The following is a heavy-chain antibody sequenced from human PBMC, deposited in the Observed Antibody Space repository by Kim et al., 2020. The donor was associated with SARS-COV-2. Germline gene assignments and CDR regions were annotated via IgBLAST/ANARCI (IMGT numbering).Heavy chain of an antibody. J-gene: IGHJ4*02. CDR3: AKSVTMIVVVITTDY. D-gene: IGHD3-22*01. Sequence: DSVTGRFTMSRDNSKITLYMQMNSLRAEDTAVYYCAKSVTMIVVVITTDYWGQGTLVTVSS. V-gene: IGHV3-23*01.